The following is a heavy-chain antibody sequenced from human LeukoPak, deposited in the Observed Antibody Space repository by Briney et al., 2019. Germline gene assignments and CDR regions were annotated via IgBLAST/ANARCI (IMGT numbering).Heavy chain of an antibody. D-gene: IGHD3-10*01. CDR2: INHSGST. V-gene: IGHV4-34*01. CDR3: ARTSWPSMVDLDY. CDR1: GGSFSGYY. J-gene: IGHJ4*02. Sequence: SETLSLTCAVYGGSFSGYYWSWIRQPPGKGLEWIGEINHSGSTNYNPSLKSRVTISVDTSKNQFSLKLSSVTAADTAVYYCARTSWPSMVDLDYWGQGTLVTVSS.